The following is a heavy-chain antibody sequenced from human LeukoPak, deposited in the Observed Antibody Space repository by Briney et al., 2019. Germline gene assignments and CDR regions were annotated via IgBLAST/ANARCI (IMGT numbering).Heavy chain of an antibody. V-gene: IGHV1-2*06. CDR2: INPNSGGT. CDR3: ARDGGPNIMDV. D-gene: IGHD2-15*01. CDR1: GYTFTGYY. J-gene: IGHJ6*04. Sequence: ASVKVSCKASGYTFTGYYMHWKRQAPGQGLEWMGRINPNSGGTNYAQKFQGRVTMTRDTSISTAYMELSRLRSGDTAVYYCARDGGPNIMDVWCKGTTVTVSS.